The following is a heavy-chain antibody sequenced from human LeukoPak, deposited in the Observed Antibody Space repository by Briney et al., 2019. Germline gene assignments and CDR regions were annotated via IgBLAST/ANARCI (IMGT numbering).Heavy chain of an antibody. CDR2: IYHSGST. V-gene: IGHV4-38-2*02. D-gene: IGHD3-22*01. CDR1: GYSISSGYY. Sequence: ASETLSLTCTVSGYSISSGYYWGWIRQPPGKGLEWIGSIYHSGSTYYNPSLKSRVTISVDTSKNQFSLKLSSVTAADTAVYYCARGGYSSGYYYDAFDIWGQGTMVTVSS. J-gene: IGHJ3*02. CDR3: ARGGYSSGYYYDAFDI.